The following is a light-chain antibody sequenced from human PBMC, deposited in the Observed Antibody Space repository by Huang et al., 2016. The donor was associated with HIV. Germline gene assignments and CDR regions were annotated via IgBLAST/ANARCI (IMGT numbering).Light chain of an antibody. CDR1: HDINTY. J-gene: IGKJ3*01. Sequence: QLTQSPSSLSASIGDRVTIACRASHDINTYLAWYQQKPGSAPKLLIDDASTLQTGVPSRFRGFGSGTAFSLTITSLQPDDFAVYYCQQLSAYPLSFGPGTTVD. CDR3: QQLSAYPLS. CDR2: DAS. V-gene: IGKV1-9*01.